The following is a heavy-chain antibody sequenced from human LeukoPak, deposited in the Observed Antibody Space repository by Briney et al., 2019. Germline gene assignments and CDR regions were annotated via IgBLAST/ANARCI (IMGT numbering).Heavy chain of an antibody. CDR3: AKDFTRGYYYDSSGYWYFDL. Sequence: PGGSLRLSCAASGFTFSSYGMHWVRQAPGKGLEWVAVISYDGSNKYYADSVKGRFTISRDNSKNTLYLQMNSLRAEDTAVYYCAKDFTRGYYYDSSGYWYFDLWGRGTLVTVSS. D-gene: IGHD3-22*01. CDR2: ISYDGSNK. J-gene: IGHJ2*01. V-gene: IGHV3-30*18. CDR1: GFTFSSYG.